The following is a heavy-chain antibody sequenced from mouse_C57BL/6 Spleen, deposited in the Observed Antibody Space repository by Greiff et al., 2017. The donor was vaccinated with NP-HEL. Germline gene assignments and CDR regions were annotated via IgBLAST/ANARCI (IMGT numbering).Heavy chain of an antibody. J-gene: IGHJ1*03. D-gene: IGHD6-1*01. CDR1: GYTFTSYW. V-gene: IGHV1-64*01. Sequence: QVQLKQSGAELVKPGASVKLSCKASGYTFTSYWMHWVKQRPGQGLEWIGMIHPNSGSTNYNEKFKSKATLTVDKSSSTAYMQLSSLTSEDSAVYYCAREEPWYFDVWGTGTTVTVSS. CDR3: AREEPWYFDV. CDR2: IHPNSGST.